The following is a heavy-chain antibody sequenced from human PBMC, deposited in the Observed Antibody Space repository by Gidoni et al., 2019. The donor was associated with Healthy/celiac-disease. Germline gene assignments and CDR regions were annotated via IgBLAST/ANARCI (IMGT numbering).Heavy chain of an antibody. Sequence: EVQLVESGGGLVQPGRSLRLSCAASGFTFDDYAMHWVRQAPGKGLELVSGISWNSGSIGYADSVKGRFTISRDNAKNSLYLQMNSLRAEDTALYYCAKGKRITIFGVVIKAHDLLGWFDPWGQGTLVTVSS. J-gene: IGHJ5*02. D-gene: IGHD3-3*01. V-gene: IGHV3-9*01. CDR2: ISWNSGSI. CDR1: GFTFDDYA. CDR3: AKGKRITIFGVVIKAHDLLGWFDP.